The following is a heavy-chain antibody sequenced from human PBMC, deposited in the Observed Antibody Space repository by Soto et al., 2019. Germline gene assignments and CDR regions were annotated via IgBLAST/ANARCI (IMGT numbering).Heavy chain of an antibody. CDR3: ARGLTTVNPGDAFDI. CDR2: ISAYNGNT. V-gene: IGHV1-18*04. D-gene: IGHD4-17*01. Sequence: ASVKVSCRASGYTFTSYGISWVRQAPGQGLEWMGWISAYNGNTNYAQKLQGRVTMTTDTSTSTAYMELRSLRSDDTAVYYCARGLTTVNPGDAFDIWGQGTMVTVSS. CDR1: GYTFTSYG. J-gene: IGHJ3*02.